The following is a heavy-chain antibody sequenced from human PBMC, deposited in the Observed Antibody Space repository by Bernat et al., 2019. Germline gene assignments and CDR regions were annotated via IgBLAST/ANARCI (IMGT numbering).Heavy chain of an antibody. CDR2: IYYSGST. Sequence: QVQLQESGPGLVKPSETLSLTCTVSGGSISSYYWTWIRQPPGKGLEWIGSIYYSGSTNYNPSLKSRVTISVDTSKNQFSLKLSSVTAADTAVYYCARGGGSYLFNWFDPWGQGTLVTVSS. CDR1: GGSISSYY. D-gene: IGHD1-26*01. V-gene: IGHV4-59*01. CDR3: ARGGGSYLFNWFDP. J-gene: IGHJ5*02.